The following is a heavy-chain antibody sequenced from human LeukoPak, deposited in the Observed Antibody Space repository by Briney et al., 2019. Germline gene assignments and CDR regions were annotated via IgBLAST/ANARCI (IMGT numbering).Heavy chain of an antibody. CDR1: GYTFTSYG. J-gene: IGHJ4*02. D-gene: IGHD4-23*01. Sequence: ASVKVSCKASGYTFTSYGISWVRQAPGQGLEWIGWISAYNGNTNYAQKLQGRITMTTDTSTSTAYMELRSLRTDDTAVYYCARVNNYGGNSPFDYWGQGTLVTVSS. CDR3: ARVNNYGGNSPFDY. V-gene: IGHV1-18*01. CDR2: ISAYNGNT.